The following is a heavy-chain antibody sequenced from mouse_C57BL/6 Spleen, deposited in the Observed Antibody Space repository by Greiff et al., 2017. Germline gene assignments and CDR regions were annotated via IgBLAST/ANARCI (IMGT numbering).Heavy chain of an antibody. Sequence: VKLMESGPELVKPGASVKISCKASGYAFSSSWMNWVKQRPGKGLEWIGRIYPGDGDTNYNGKFKGKATLTADKSSSTAYMQLSSLTSEDSAVYFCAREGGWPEAYWGQGTLVTVSA. CDR1: GYAFSSSW. CDR2: IYPGDGDT. J-gene: IGHJ3*01. V-gene: IGHV1-82*01. D-gene: IGHD3-2*02. CDR3: AREGGWPEAY.